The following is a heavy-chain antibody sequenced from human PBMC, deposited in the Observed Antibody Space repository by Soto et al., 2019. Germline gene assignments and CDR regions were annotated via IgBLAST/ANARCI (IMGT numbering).Heavy chain of an antibody. V-gene: IGHV3-30*18. CDR3: AKDLGHGGRGAFDI. J-gene: IGHJ3*02. CDR2: ISHDGSNK. CDR1: GFTFSSYG. D-gene: IGHD7-27*01. Sequence: QVQLVESGGGVVQPGRSLRLSCAASGFTFSSYGMHWVRQAPGKGLEWVAVISHDGSNKYYADSVKGRFTISRDNSKNTLYLQMNSLRAEDTAVYYCAKDLGHGGRGAFDIWGQGTMVTVSS.